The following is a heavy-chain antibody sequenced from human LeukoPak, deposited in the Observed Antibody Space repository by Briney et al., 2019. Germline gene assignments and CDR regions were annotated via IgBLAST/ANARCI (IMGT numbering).Heavy chain of an antibody. CDR1: GYTFTIYD. D-gene: IGHD1-14*01. V-gene: IGHV1-8*01. Sequence: ASVKLSCKASGYTFTIYDIKRMRLAPGHGLEWRGGGNAIAHNGETRHAKKFQGRVTMTATTSTTTFYMELSSLRSEDTAVYFCARLSQSSMTPHRSGLHYWGQRALVIVSS. CDR3: ARLSQSSMTPHRSGLHY. CDR2: GNAIAHNGET. J-gene: IGHJ4*02.